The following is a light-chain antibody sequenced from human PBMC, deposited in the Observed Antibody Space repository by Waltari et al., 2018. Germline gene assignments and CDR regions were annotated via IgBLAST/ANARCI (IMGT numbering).Light chain of an antibody. CDR2: GNT. Sequence: QSVLTQPPSVSGAPGQRVTISCTGSSSNIGAGYDVPWYQQLPGTAPKLLIYGNTNRPSGIPDRFSGSKSGTSASLAITGLQAEDEADYYCLSYDSSLSGLFGGGTKVTVL. CDR3: LSYDSSLSGL. J-gene: IGLJ2*01. V-gene: IGLV1-40*01. CDR1: SSNIGAGYD.